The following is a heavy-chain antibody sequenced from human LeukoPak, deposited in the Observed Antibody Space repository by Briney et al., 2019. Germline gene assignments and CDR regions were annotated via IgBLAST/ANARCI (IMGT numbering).Heavy chain of an antibody. J-gene: IGHJ5*02. Sequence: PGGSLRLSCAASGFTFSGYGMHWVRQAPGKGLEWVAVISYDGSNKYYADSVKGRFTISRDNSKNTLYLQMNSLRAEDTAVYYCAKDHTPHGHCSSTSCYATNWFDPWGQGTLVTVSS. D-gene: IGHD2-2*01. CDR3: AKDHTPHGHCSSTSCYATNWFDP. CDR1: GFTFSGYG. CDR2: ISYDGSNK. V-gene: IGHV3-30*18.